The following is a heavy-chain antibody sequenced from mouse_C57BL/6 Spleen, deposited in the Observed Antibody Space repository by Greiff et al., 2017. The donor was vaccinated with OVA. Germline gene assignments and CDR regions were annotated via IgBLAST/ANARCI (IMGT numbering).Heavy chain of an antibody. Sequence: EVKLQESGGGLVKPGGSLKLSCAASGFTFSSYAMSWVRQTPEKRLEWVATISDGGSYTYYPDNVKGRFTISRDNAKNNLYLQMSHLKSEDTAMYYCARDTTVVAYYAMDYWGQGTSVTVSS. D-gene: IGHD1-1*01. CDR3: ARDTTVVAYYAMDY. CDR2: ISDGGSYT. J-gene: IGHJ4*01. V-gene: IGHV5-4*01. CDR1: GFTFSSYA.